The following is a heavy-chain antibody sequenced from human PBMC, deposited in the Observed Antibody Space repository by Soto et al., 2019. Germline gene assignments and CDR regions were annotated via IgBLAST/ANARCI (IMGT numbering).Heavy chain of an antibody. CDR2: INHSGST. D-gene: IGHD3-3*01. V-gene: IGHV4-34*01. CDR1: GGSFSGYY. J-gene: IGHJ5*02. CDR3: ARVSRITIFGVVIGNWFDP. Sequence: PSETLSLTCAVYGGSFSGYYWSWIRQPPGKGLEWIGEINHSGSTNYNPSLKSRVTISVDTSKNQFSLKLSSVTAADTAVYYCARVSRITIFGVVIGNWFDPWGQGTLVTVSS.